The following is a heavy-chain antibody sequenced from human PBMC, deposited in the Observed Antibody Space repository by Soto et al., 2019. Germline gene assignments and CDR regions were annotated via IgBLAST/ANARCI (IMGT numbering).Heavy chain of an antibody. J-gene: IGHJ6*02. V-gene: IGHV3-74*01. D-gene: IGHD3-10*01. CDR3: ARGRSGGMSMVRGVPRYYYHGMDV. Sequence: GGSLRLSCAASGFTLSSYWMHWVRQAPGKGLVWVSRINSDGSSTSYADSVNGRFTISRDNAKNTLYLQMNSLRAEDTALYYCARGRSGGMSMVRGVPRYYYHGMDVWGQGTTVTVSS. CDR2: INSDGSST. CDR1: GFTLSSYW.